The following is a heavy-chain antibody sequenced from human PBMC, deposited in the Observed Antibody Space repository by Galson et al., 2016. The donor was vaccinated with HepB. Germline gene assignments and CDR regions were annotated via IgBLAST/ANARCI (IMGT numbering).Heavy chain of an antibody. Sequence: SLRLSCAASGFTVSNNYMRWVRQAPGKGLEWVSLIYSGGSTNYADSVKGRFTISRDSSKNTTYLQMNSLRAEDTAVYYCARNRHCSGGSCYGAWGQGTLVAVSS. CDR1: GFTVSNNY. J-gene: IGHJ5*02. V-gene: IGHV3-66*01. CDR3: ARNRHCSGGSCYGA. D-gene: IGHD2-15*01. CDR2: IYSGGST.